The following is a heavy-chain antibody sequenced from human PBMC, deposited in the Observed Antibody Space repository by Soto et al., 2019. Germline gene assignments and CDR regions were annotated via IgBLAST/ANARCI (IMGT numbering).Heavy chain of an antibody. V-gene: IGHV4-30-4*01. D-gene: IGHD6-6*01. Sequence: SETLSLTCTVSGGSISSGDYYWSWIRQPPGKGLEWIGYIYYSGSTYYNPSLKSRVTISVDTSKNQFSLKLSSVTAADTAVYYCTAVGFGEQLVPFYGMDVWGQGTTVTVSS. CDR3: TAVGFGEQLVPFYGMDV. J-gene: IGHJ6*02. CDR1: GGSISSGDYY. CDR2: IYYSGST.